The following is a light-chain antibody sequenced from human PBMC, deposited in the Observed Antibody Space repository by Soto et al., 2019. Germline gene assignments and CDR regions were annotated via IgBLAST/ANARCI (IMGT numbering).Light chain of an antibody. CDR3: QQYNSYPRIT. J-gene: IGKJ5*01. CDR2: AAS. V-gene: IGKV1D-16*01. Sequence: DIQMTQSPSSLSASVGDRVTITCRASQGISSWLGWYQQKPGKAPKSLIYAASSLQSGVPSRFXGSGSGTDFTLTISSLHPEDFGTSYCQQYNSYPRITFGQGTRLDIK. CDR1: QGISSW.